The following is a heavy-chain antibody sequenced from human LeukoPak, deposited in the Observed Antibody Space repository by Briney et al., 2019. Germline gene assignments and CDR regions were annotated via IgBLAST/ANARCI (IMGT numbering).Heavy chain of an antibody. V-gene: IGHV1-69*13. CDR3: ARDEFTAMAHYYYYYGMDI. J-gene: IGHJ6*02. CDR2: IIPIFGTA. CDR1: GFTFTSYD. D-gene: IGHD5-18*01. Sequence: SVKVSCRASGFTFTSYDINWVRQSTGQGLEWMGGIIPIFGTANYAQKFQGRVTITADESTSTAYMEPSSLRSEDTAVYYCARDEFTAMAHYYYYYGMDIWGQGTTVTVSS.